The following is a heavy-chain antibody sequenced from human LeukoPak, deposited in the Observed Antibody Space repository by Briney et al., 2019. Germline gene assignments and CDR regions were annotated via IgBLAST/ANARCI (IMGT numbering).Heavy chain of an antibody. CDR1: GGSFSGYY. V-gene: IGHV4-34*01. Sequence: SETLSLTCAVYGGSFSGYYWSWIRQPPGKGLEWIGEINHSGSTNYNPSLKSRVTISVDTSKNQFSLKLSSVTAADTAVYYCAGGHVGYSSSWFRWFDPWGQGTLVTVSS. CDR2: INHSGST. J-gene: IGHJ5*02. CDR3: AGGHVGYSSSWFRWFDP. D-gene: IGHD6-13*01.